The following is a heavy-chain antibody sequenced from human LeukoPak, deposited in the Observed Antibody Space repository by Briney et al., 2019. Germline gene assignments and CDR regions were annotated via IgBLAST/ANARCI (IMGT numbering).Heavy chain of an antibody. Sequence: ASVKVSCKASGYTFTSYDIDWVRQATGQGLEWMGWMNPNSGNTGHAQKFQGRVTMTRNTSISTAYMELSSLRSEDTAVYYCAREGTGDQDYYYYGMDVWGQGTTVTVSS. J-gene: IGHJ6*02. CDR3: AREGTGDQDYYYYGMDV. CDR1: GYTFTSYD. CDR2: MNPNSGNT. D-gene: IGHD7-27*01. V-gene: IGHV1-8*01.